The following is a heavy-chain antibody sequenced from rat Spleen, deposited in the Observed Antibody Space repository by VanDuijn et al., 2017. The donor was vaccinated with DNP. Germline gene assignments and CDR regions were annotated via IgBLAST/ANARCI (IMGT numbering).Heavy chain of an antibody. J-gene: IGHJ2*01. CDR1: GFTFSTYD. CDR3: VTHRSYYGY. D-gene: IGHD1-7*01. Sequence: EVRLVESGGDLVQPGRSLKLSCAASGFTFSTYDMTWVRQAPARGLEWVALISTNSDNTYYRDSVKGRVTVSRDNAKSTLYLQMDEPRSEDTATYYCVTHRSYYGYWGQGVMVTVSS. CDR2: ISTNSDNT. V-gene: IGHV5S23*01.